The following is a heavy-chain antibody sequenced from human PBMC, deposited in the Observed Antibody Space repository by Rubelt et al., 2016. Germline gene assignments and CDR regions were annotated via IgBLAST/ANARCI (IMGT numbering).Heavy chain of an antibody. CDR3: AITEIVGAIDNWFDP. V-gene: IGHV5-51*01. D-gene: IGHD1-26*01. J-gene: IGHJ5*02. Sequence: KHGESLKISCKASGYSFTSYWIGWVRQMPRKGLEWMGIIYPGDSDTRYSPSFQGQVTISADKFISTAYLQWSSLKASDTAMYYCAITEIVGAIDNWFDPWGQGTLGTASP. CDR2: IYPGDSDT. CDR1: GYSFTSYW.